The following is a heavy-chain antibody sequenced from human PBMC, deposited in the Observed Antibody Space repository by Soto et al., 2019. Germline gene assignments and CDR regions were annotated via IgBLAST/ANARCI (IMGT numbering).Heavy chain of an antibody. D-gene: IGHD5-18*01. V-gene: IGHV1-18*01. CDR1: GYTFTSYG. J-gene: IGHJ5*02. Sequence: QVQLVQSGTEVKKPGASVKVSCKTSGYTFTSYGISWVRQAPGQGLEWMGLISPYNGDTIYARKFQGRVIVTADTATSTVYMELRSLRSDDTAVYYCVRVASSGYRGWWDPWGQGTLVTVSS. CDR3: VRVASSGYRGWWDP. CDR2: ISPYNGDT.